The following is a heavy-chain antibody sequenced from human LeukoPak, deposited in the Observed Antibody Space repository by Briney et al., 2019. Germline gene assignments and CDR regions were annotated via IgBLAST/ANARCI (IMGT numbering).Heavy chain of an antibody. CDR3: ARRHTAEGDHDFDY. V-gene: IGHV1-8*01. CDR1: GFTFTIHD. Sequence: ASVTVSCKASGFTFTIHDFNWVRQASGQGLEWLGWMNPNSGDTGYSLKFQGRVTMTTDTSTSTAYMELRSLRSDDTAVYYCARRHTAEGDHDFDYWGQGTLVTVSS. CDR2: MNPNSGDT. J-gene: IGHJ4*02. D-gene: IGHD2-21*02.